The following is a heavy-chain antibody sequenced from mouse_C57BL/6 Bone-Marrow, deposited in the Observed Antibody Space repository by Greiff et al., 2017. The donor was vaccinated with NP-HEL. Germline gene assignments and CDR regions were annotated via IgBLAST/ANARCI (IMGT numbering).Heavy chain of an antibody. V-gene: IGHV1-26*01. CDR1: GYTFTDYY. CDR2: INPNNGGT. Sequence: VQLQQSGPELVKPGASVKISCKASGYTFTDYYMNWVKQSHGKSLEWIGDINPNNGGTSYNQKFKGKATLTVDKSSSTAYMELRSLTSEDSAVYYCARDYGRRAMDYWGQGTSVTVSS. J-gene: IGHJ4*01. CDR3: ARDYGRRAMDY. D-gene: IGHD1-1*01.